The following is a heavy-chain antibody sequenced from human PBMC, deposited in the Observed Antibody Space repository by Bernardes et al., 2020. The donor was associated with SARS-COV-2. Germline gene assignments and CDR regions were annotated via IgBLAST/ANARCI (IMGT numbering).Heavy chain of an antibody. V-gene: IGHV1-18*01. CDR3: ARDYYDILTGYLPGSAHYYYGMDV. J-gene: IGHJ6*02. D-gene: IGHD3-9*01. Sequence: ASVKVSCMASGYTFTSYGISWVRQAPGQGLEWMGWISAYNGNTNYAQKLQGRVTMTTDTSTSTAYMELRSLRSDDTAVYYCARDYYDILTGYLPGSAHYYYGMDVWGQGTTVTVSS. CDR1: GYTFTSYG. CDR2: ISAYNGNT.